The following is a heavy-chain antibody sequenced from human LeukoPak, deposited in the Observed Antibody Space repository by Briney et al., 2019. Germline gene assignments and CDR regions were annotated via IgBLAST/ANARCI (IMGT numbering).Heavy chain of an antibody. Sequence: GGSLRLSCAASGFTFSSYEMNWVRQAPGKGLEWVSYISSSGSTIYYADSVKGRFTISRDNAKNSLYLQMNGLRAEDTAVYYCARRSGYVDAFDIWGQGTMVTVSS. CDR3: ARRSGYVDAFDI. CDR1: GFTFSSYE. CDR2: ISSSGSTI. V-gene: IGHV3-48*03. D-gene: IGHD3-3*01. J-gene: IGHJ3*02.